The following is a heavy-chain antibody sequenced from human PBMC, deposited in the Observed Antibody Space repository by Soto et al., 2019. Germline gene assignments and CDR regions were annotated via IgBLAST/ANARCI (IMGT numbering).Heavy chain of an antibody. D-gene: IGHD3-9*01. V-gene: IGHV3-15*01. Sequence: GGSLRLSCAASGFSITNAWMTWVRQPPGKGLEWVGRIKSKTDGGSTYYADSVKGRFTISRDNSKNTLYLQMNSLRAEDTAVYYCAKDRDLGLRYFDWPYSDAFDIWGQGTMVTVSS. CDR3: AKDRDLGLRYFDWPYSDAFDI. J-gene: IGHJ3*02. CDR1: GFSITNAW. CDR2: IKSKTDGGST.